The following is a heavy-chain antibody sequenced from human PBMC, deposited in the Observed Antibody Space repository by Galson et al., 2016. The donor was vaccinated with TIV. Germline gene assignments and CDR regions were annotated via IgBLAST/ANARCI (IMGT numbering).Heavy chain of an antibody. D-gene: IGHD2-21*02. CDR2: ISTYNGNT. J-gene: IGHJ4*02. Sequence: SVKVSCKASGYTFTSYGISWVRQAPGQGLEWMGWISTYNGNTNYAQKLQGRVSMTTDTSTSTAYMELRGLRSDDTAVYYCARDRLSVLTVILFDYWGQGTLVTVSS. V-gene: IGHV1-18*04. CDR3: ARDRLSVLTVILFDY. CDR1: GYTFTSYG.